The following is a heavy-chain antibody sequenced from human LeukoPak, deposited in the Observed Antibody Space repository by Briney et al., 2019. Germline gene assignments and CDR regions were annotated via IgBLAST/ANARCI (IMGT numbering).Heavy chain of an antibody. CDR1: GFTFSSYG. J-gene: IGHJ6*02. D-gene: IGHD6-19*01. CDR2: IWYDGSNK. CDR3: ARDPGAVAPLYGMDV. V-gene: IGHV3-33*01. Sequence: PGGALRLSCEASGFTFSSYGMHWVRHAPGKGLEWVAVIWYDGSNKYYADSVKGRFTISKDNSKNTLYLQMNSLRAEDTAVYYCARDPGAVAPLYGMDVWGQGTTVTVSS.